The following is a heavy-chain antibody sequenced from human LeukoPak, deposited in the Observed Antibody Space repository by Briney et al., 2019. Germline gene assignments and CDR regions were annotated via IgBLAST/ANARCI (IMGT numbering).Heavy chain of an antibody. CDR1: GFTFSNAW. CDR3: TTDRPLLWFGELSPYYYGMDV. Sequence: MTGGSLRLSCAASGFTFSNAWMSWVRQAPGKGLEWVGRIKSKTDGGTTDYAAPVKGRFTISRDDSKNTLYLQMNSLKTEDTAVYYCTTDRPLLWFGELSPYYYGMDVWGQGTTVTASS. D-gene: IGHD3-10*01. V-gene: IGHV3-15*01. CDR2: IKSKTDGGTT. J-gene: IGHJ6*02.